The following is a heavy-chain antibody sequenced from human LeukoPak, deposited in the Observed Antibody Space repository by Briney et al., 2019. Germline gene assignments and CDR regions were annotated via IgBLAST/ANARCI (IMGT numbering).Heavy chain of an antibody. V-gene: IGHV1-69*01. D-gene: IGHD6-6*01. Sequence: SVKVSCKASGGTFSSYAISWVRQAPGQGLEWMGGITPISGTANYAQKFQGRVTITADESTSTAYMELSSLRSEDTAVYYCARALSEYSSSWGGYWGQGTLVTVSS. CDR1: GGTFSSYA. CDR2: ITPISGTA. CDR3: ARALSEYSSSWGGY. J-gene: IGHJ4*02.